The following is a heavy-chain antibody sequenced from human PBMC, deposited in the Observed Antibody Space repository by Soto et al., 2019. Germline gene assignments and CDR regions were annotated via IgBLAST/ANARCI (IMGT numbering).Heavy chain of an antibody. CDR2: ISGSGGST. CDR3: AKDSHYDSSGYYYGPHEY. J-gene: IGHJ4*02. D-gene: IGHD3-22*01. Sequence: PGGSLRLSCAASGFTFSSYAMSWVRQAPGKGLEWVSAISGSGGSTYYADSVKGRFTISRDNSKNTLYLQMNSLRAEDTAVYYCAKDSHYDSSGYYYGPHEYWGQGTLVTVSS. CDR1: GFTFSSYA. V-gene: IGHV3-23*01.